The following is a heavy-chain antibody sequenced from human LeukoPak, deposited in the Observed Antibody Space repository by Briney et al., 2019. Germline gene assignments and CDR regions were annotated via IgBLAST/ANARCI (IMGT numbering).Heavy chain of an antibody. V-gene: IGHV1-2*02. CDR1: GYTFTGYY. D-gene: IGHD6-19*01. CDR3: ARDRDIAVAGTGLDY. J-gene: IGHJ4*02. CDR2: INPNSGGT. Sequence: ASVKVSCKASGYTFTGYYMHWVRQAPGQGLEWMGWINPNSGGTNYAQKFQGRVTMTRDMSTSTVYMELSSLRSEDTAVYYCARDRDIAVAGTGLDYWGQGTLVTVSS.